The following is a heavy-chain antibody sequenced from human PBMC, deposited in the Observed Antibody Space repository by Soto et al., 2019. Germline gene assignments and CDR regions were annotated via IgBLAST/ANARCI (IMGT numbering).Heavy chain of an antibody. CDR2: ISYNGGKI. CDR1: GFTFSTYG. J-gene: IGHJ6*02. D-gene: IGHD3-16*02. Sequence: QVQVVESGGGVVQPGRSLRLSCAASGFTFSTYGMHWVRQAPGQGLEWVAFISYNGGKIYYADSVKGRFTISRDSSRNTVFLQMYSLRAEDTAVYYCARDTSIVQALFFYACYYYGMDVWGLGTTVSVSS. V-gene: IGHV3-30*03. CDR3: ARDTSIVQALFFYACYYYGMDV.